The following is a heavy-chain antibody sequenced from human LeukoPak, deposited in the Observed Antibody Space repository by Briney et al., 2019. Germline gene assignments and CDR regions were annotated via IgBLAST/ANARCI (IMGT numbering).Heavy chain of an antibody. CDR2: IYYSGST. V-gene: IGHV4-59*01. CDR3: ARGWGDFWSGGWRFDP. J-gene: IGHJ5*02. CDR1: GGSISSYY. Sequence: SETLSLTCTVSGGSISSYYWSWIRQPPGKGLEWIGYIYYSGSTNYNPSLKSRVTISVDTSKNQFSLKLSSVTAADTAVYYCARGWGDFWSGGWRFDPWGQGTLVTVSS. D-gene: IGHD3-3*01.